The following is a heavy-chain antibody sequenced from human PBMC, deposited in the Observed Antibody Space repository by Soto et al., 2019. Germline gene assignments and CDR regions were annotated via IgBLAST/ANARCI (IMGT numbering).Heavy chain of an antibody. Sequence: QVHLVQSGVEVKTPGASVKVSCRASGYPFFPYDISWVRQAPGQGLEWRGWISTYSGDTKYAQKFQGRVTMTTDTSTTTAYLELRSLRSDDTAVYYCARHHGPTTSENWFDPWGQGTLVTVSS. CDR1: GYPFFPYD. D-gene: IGHD5-12*01. CDR2: ISTYSGDT. CDR3: ARHHGPTTSENWFDP. V-gene: IGHV1-18*01. J-gene: IGHJ5*02.